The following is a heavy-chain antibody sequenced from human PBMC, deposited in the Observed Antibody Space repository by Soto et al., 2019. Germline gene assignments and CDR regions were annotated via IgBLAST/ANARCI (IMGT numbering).Heavy chain of an antibody. CDR2: IIPIFGTA. J-gene: IGHJ6*02. CDR1: GGTFSSYA. D-gene: IGHD5-12*01. CDR3: ATGGYDYYYYVMDV. Sequence: ASVKVSCKASGGTFSSYAISWVRQAPGQGLEWMGGIIPIFGTANYAQKFQGRVTITADESTSTAYMELSSLRSEDTAVYYCATGGYDYYYYVMDVWGQGTTVTVSS. V-gene: IGHV1-69*13.